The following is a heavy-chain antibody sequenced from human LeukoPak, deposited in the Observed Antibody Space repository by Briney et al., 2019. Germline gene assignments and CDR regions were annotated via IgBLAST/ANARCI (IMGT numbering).Heavy chain of an antibody. V-gene: IGHV4-34*01. J-gene: IGHJ5*02. CDR1: GGSFSGYY. CDR3: ARAGYYDFWSGYYRYNWFDP. CDR2: INHSGST. D-gene: IGHD3-3*01. Sequence: PSETLSLTCAVYGGSFSGYYWSWIRQPPGKGLEWIGEINHSGSTNYNPSLKSRVTISVDTSKNQFSLKLSSVTAADTAVYYCARAGYYDFWSGYYRYNWFDPWGQGTLVTVS.